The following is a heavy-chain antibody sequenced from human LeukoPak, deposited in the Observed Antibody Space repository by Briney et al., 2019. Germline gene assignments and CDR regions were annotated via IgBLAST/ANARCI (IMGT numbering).Heavy chain of an antibody. J-gene: IGHJ6*03. CDR2: IYTSGST. CDR1: GGSISSYY. CDR3: ASGWYALSMDHYYYYMDL. V-gene: IGHV4-4*07. Sequence: PSETLSLTCTVSGGSISSYYWSWIRQPPGKGLEWIGRIYTSGSTNYNPSLKSRVTISVDTSKNQFSLKRSSVTAPDTAVHYCASGWYALSMDHYYYYMDLWGKETTVTVS. D-gene: IGHD2-15*01.